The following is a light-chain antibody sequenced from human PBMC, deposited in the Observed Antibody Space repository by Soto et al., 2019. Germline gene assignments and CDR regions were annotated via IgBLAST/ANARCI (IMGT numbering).Light chain of an antibody. CDR1: SSDVGGYHY. CDR2: DVN. CDR3: SSYISSSTLV. J-gene: IGLJ2*01. Sequence: QSVLTQPASVSGSPGQSITISCTGTSSDVGGYHYVSWYQQHPGKAPKLMIYDVNNRPSGVSNRFSGSSSGNTASLTISGLQAEDEADYYCSSYISSSTLVFGGGTKVTVL. V-gene: IGLV2-14*01.